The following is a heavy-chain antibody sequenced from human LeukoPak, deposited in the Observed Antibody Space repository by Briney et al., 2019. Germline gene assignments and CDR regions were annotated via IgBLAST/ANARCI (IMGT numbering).Heavy chain of an antibody. Sequence: SVKVSCKASGGTFSSYAISWVRQAPGQGLEWMGRIIPIFGTANYAQKFQGRVTITTDVSTSTAYMELSSLRSEDTAVYYCARGNPGYSSGWYIGSSYYYMDVWGKGTTVTVSS. CDR2: IIPIFGTA. CDR1: GGTFSSYA. J-gene: IGHJ6*03. V-gene: IGHV1-69*05. D-gene: IGHD6-19*01. CDR3: ARGNPGYSSGWYIGSSYYYMDV.